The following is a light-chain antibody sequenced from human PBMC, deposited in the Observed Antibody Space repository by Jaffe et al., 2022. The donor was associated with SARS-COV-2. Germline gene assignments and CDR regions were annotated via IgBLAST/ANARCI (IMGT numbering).Light chain of an antibody. CDR3: QQANFSPDT. CDR1: QPINNW. CDR2: AAS. Sequence: DIHMTQSPSSVSASVGDRVTITCRASQPINNWIAWYQQKPGKAPRLLIYAASTLQSGVPSRFSGSASGTDFTLTISSLQPEDSATYYCQQANFSPDTFGQGTKLEIK. J-gene: IGKJ2*01. V-gene: IGKV1-12*01.